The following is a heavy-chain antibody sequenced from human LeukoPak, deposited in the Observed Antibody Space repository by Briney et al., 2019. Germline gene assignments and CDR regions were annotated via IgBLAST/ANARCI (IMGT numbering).Heavy chain of an antibody. CDR1: GFTFSSYA. CDR2: ISYDGSNK. CDR3: ASLITMVRGVPFDY. D-gene: IGHD3-10*01. Sequence: GGSLRLSCAASGFTFSSYAMHWVRQAPGKGLEWVAVISYDGSNKYYADSVKGRFTISRDNSKNTLYLQMSSLRAEDTAVYYCASLITMVRGVPFDYWGQGTLVTVSS. J-gene: IGHJ4*02. V-gene: IGHV3-30-3*01.